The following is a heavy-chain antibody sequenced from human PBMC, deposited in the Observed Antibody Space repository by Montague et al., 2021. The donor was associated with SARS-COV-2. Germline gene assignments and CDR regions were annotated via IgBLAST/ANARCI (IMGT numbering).Heavy chain of an antibody. D-gene: IGHD3-3*01. CDR3: ARDEGYTYYDFWSGYFVY. Sequence: SLRLSCAASKFTFSDYWMSWVRQAPGKGLEWLANINRDGSERYYVDSVKGRFTISRDNAKNSLYQQMNSLSAEDTAVYYCARDEGYTYYDFWSGYFVYWGQGTLITVSS. V-gene: IGHV3-7*03. CDR2: INRDGSER. CDR1: KFTFSDYW. J-gene: IGHJ4*02.